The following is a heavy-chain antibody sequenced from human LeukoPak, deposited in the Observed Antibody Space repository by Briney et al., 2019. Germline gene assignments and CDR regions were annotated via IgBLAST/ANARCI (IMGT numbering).Heavy chain of an antibody. CDR3: ATSGSGYDSAAFDI. V-gene: IGHV1-8*01. Sequence: ASVKVSCKASGYTFTSSDINWVRQATGQGLEWMGWMNPNSGNTGYAQKFQGRVTMTRNTSKSTAYMELSSLRSEDTAMYYCATSGSGYDSAAFDIWGQGTMVTVSS. CDR2: MNPNSGNT. CDR1: GYTFTSSD. J-gene: IGHJ3*02. D-gene: IGHD5-12*01.